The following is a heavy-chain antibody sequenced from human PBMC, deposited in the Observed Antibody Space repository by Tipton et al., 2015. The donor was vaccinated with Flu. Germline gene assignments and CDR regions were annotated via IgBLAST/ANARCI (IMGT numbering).Heavy chain of an antibody. Sequence: TLSLTCAVYGGSFSGYYWSWIRQPPGKGLEWIGEINHSGSTNYNPSLKSRVTISVDTSKNQFSLKLSSVTAADTAVYYCARAFPVRKGWFDPWGQGTLVTVSS. CDR2: INHSGST. CDR3: ARAFPVRKGWFDP. J-gene: IGHJ5*02. D-gene: IGHD6-19*01. V-gene: IGHV4-34*01. CDR1: GGSFSGYY.